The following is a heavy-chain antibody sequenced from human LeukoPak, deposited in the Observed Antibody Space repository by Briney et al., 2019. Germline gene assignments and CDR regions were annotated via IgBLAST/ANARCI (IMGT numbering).Heavy chain of an antibody. J-gene: IGHJ4*02. CDR1: GGSISSGGYY. V-gene: IGHV4-31*03. Sequence: PSETLSLTCTVSGGSISSGGYYWSWIRQHPGKGLEWIGYIYYSGSTYYNPSLKSRVTISVDTSKNQFSLRLSSVTAADTAVYYCARVGERGGIDVDYWGQGTLVTVSS. CDR2: IYYSGST. CDR3: ARVGERGGIDVDY. D-gene: IGHD3-10*01.